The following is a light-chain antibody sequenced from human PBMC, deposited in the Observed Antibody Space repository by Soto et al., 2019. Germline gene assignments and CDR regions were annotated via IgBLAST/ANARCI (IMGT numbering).Light chain of an antibody. J-gene: IGKJ1*01. CDR3: QHYNSYSEA. CDR1: QGIRND. Sequence: IQMTQSPSSLSASVVDRVTITCLASQGIRNDLGWYQQKPGKAPKLLIYAASSLKSGVPSRFSGSGSGTEFTLTISSLQPDDFATYYCQHYNSYSEAFGQGTKVDIK. CDR2: AAS. V-gene: IGKV1-17*01.